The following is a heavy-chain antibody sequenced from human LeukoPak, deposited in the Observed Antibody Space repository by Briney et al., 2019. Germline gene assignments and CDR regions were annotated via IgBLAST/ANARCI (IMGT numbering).Heavy chain of an antibody. CDR3: ARDREYYYDSSGYYAFDI. V-gene: IGHV4-59*01. Sequence: SETLSLTCTVSGGSISSYYWSWIRQPPGKGLEWIGYIYYSGSTNYNPSLKSRVTISVDTSKNQFSLKLSSVTAADTAVYYCARDREYYYDSSGYYAFDIWGQGTMVTVSS. J-gene: IGHJ3*02. D-gene: IGHD3-22*01. CDR1: GGSISSYY. CDR2: IYYSGST.